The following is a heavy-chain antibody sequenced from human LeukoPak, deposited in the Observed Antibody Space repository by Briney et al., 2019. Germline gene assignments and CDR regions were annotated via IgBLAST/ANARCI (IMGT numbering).Heavy chain of an antibody. CDR2: MNPNSGNT. Sequence: ASVKVSCKASGYTFTSYDINWVRQATGHGLEWMGWMNPNSGNTGYAQKFQGRVTMTRNTSISTAYMELSSLRSEDTAVYYCARARYYGSGSSPNDYWGQGTLVTVSS. J-gene: IGHJ4*02. CDR3: ARARYYGSGSSPNDY. V-gene: IGHV1-8*01. CDR1: GYTFTSYD. D-gene: IGHD3-10*01.